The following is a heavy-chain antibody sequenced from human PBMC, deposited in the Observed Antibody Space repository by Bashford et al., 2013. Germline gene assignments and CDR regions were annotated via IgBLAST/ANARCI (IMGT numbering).Heavy chain of an antibody. V-gene: IGHV4-31*03. CDR3: ARLLSTREYTNPSPRDYYGMDV. D-gene: IGHD2/OR15-2a*01. J-gene: IGHJ6*02. CDR2: IYYSGST. Sequence: SSETLSLTCTVSGGSISSGGYYWSWIRQHPGKGLEWIGYIYYSGSTYYNPSLKSRVTISVDTSKNQFSLKLSSVTAADTAVYYCARLLSTREYTNPSPRDYYGMDVVGPRDHGHRLL. CDR1: GGSISSGGYY.